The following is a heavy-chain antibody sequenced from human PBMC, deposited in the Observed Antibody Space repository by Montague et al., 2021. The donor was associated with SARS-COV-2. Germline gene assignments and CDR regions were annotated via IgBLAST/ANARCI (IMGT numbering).Heavy chain of an antibody. CDR1: GGSFSGYY. J-gene: IGHJ6*02. CDR2: INHSGST. D-gene: IGHD3-10*01. Sequence: SETLSLTCAVYGGSFSGYYWSWIRQPPGKGLEWIGEINHSGSTNYNPSLTSRVPISVDTSKNQFSLKLSSVTAADTAVYYCARGGYCGSGTSLGMDVWGQGTTVTVSS. V-gene: IGHV4-34*01. CDR3: ARGGYCGSGTSLGMDV.